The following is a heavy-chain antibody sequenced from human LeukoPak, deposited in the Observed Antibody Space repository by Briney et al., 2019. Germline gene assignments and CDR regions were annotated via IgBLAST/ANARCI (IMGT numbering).Heavy chain of an antibody. CDR1: GFTFSDYY. CDR3: ARDIYDSSGDAFDI. CDR2: ISSSGSTI. V-gene: IGHV3-11*04. J-gene: IGHJ3*02. Sequence: KAGGSLRLSCAASGFTFSDYYMSWIRQAPGKGLEWVSYISSSGSTIYHADSVKGRFTISRDNAKSSLYLQMNSLRAEDTAVYYCARDIYDSSGDAFDIWGQGTMVTVSS. D-gene: IGHD3-22*01.